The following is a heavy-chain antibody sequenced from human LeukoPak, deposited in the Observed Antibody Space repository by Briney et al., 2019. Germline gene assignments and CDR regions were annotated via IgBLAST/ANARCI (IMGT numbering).Heavy chain of an antibody. V-gene: IGHV3-9*01. CDR1: GFTFDDYA. D-gene: IGHD6-19*01. CDR3: AKGLRESVPSVFDY. J-gene: IGHJ4*02. Sequence: LGGSLRLSCAASGFTFDDYAMHWVRQAPGKGLEWVSGISWNSGSIGYADSVKGRFTISRDNAKNSLYLQMNSLRAEDTALYYCAKGLRESVPSVFDYWGQGTLVTVSS. CDR2: ISWNSGSI.